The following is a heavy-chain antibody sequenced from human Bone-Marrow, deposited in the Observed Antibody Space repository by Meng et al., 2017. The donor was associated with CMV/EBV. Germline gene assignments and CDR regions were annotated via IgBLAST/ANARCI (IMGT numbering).Heavy chain of an antibody. J-gene: IGHJ4*02. CDR3: ARGRGKCVSSSCRFDY. CDR1: AGTFCSYA. CDR2: MNPNSGNT. D-gene: IGHD6-13*01. Sequence: ASVQLFCKASAGTFCSYATSWVRQPTGQGLEWMVWMNPNSGNTGYAQKFQGRVTITSNTSLSTSYMELSSLRSEDTAVHYCARGRGKCVSSSCRFDYWGQGTLVTVSS. V-gene: IGHV1-8*02.